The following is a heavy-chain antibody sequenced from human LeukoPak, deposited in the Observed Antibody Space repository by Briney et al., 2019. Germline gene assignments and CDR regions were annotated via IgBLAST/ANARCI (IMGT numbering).Heavy chain of an antibody. V-gene: IGHV3-33*01. CDR2: IWNDGSDE. CDR3: ARMGGGNYMDV. J-gene: IGHJ6*03. Sequence: GGSLRLSCAASGFTFSKYAMHWVRQTPGKGLEWVAAIWNDGSDENYADSVKGRFTISRDNAKNSLYLQMNSLRAEDTAVYYCARMGGGNYMDVWGKGTTVTVSS. D-gene: IGHD3-16*01. CDR1: GFTFSKYA.